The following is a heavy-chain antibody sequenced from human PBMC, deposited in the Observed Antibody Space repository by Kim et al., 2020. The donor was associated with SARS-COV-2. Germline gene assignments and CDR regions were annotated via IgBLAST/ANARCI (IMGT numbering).Heavy chain of an antibody. J-gene: IGHJ5*02. V-gene: IGHV1-3*01. D-gene: IGHD1-26*01. CDR3: ARGVGATFP. Sequence: GNTKYSQKFQGRVTITRDTSASTAYMELSSLRSEDTAVYYCARGVGATFPWGQGTLVTVSS. CDR2: GNT.